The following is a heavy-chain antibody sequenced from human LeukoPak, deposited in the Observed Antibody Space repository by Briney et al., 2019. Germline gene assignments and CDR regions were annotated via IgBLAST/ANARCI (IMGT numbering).Heavy chain of an antibody. D-gene: IGHD6-19*01. CDR3: ARDPSAVADYYFDY. V-gene: IGHV3-66*01. CDR2: IYSGGST. J-gene: IGHJ4*02. CDR1: GFTVSSNY. Sequence: GGSLRLSCAASGFTVSSNYMSRVRQAPGKGLEWVSVIYSGGSTYYADSVKGRFTISRDNSKNTLYLQMNSLRAEDTAVYYCARDPSAVADYYFDYWGQGTLVTVSS.